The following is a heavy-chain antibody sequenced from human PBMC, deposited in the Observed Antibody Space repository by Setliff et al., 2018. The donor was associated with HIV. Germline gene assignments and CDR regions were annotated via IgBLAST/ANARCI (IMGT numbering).Heavy chain of an antibody. CDR3: ARDRSGLDS. V-gene: IGHV3-48*01. CDR2: IDTGGSTT. Sequence: GGSLRLSCAASGFTSSGYTVAWVRQAPGKGLEWVSNIDTGGSTTYYADSVRGRFTISRDNAKHSLYLQMNSLRVEDTAVYYCARDRSGLDSWGQGTLVTVSS. CDR1: GFTSSGYT. J-gene: IGHJ5*02.